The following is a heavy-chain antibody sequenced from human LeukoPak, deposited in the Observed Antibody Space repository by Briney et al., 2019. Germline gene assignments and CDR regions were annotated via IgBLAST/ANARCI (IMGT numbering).Heavy chain of an antibody. Sequence: NPSETLSLTCTVSGGSISSYYWSWIRQPPGKGLEWIGYIYYSGSTNYNPSLKSRVTISVDTSKNQFSLKLSSVTAADTAVYYCARIFTDSGSYYSEYWGQGTLVTFSS. D-gene: IGHD3-22*01. J-gene: IGHJ4*02. CDR1: GGSISSYY. CDR3: ARIFTDSGSYYSEY. CDR2: IYYSGST. V-gene: IGHV4-59*01.